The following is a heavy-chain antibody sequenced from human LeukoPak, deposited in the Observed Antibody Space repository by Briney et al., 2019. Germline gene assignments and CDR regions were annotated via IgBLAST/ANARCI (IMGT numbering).Heavy chain of an antibody. D-gene: IGHD2-15*01. V-gene: IGHV1-8*01. Sequence: GASVKVSCKASGYTFTSYDINWVRQATGQGLEWKGWMNPNSGNTGYAQKFQGRVTMTRNTSISTAYMELSSLRSEDTAVYYCARGPVVVAATFFDYWGQGTLVTVSS. CDR3: ARGPVVVAATFFDY. J-gene: IGHJ4*02. CDR2: MNPNSGNT. CDR1: GYTFTSYD.